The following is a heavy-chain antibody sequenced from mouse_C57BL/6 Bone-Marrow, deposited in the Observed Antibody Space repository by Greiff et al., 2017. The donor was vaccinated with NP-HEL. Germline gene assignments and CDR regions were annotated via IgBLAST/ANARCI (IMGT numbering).Heavy chain of an antibody. V-gene: IGHV1-53*01. CDR2: INPSNGGT. J-gene: IGHJ3*01. D-gene: IGHD1-1*02. CDR3: SRDCYFLWVYYYLAY. Sequence: QVQLQQPGTELVKPGASVKLSCKASGYTFTSYWMHWVKQRPGQGLEWIGNINPSNGGTNYNEKFKSKATLTVDKSSSTAYMRLSSLTSEDSAVYYCSRDCYFLWVYYYLAYWGQGTLVTVSA. CDR1: GYTFTSYW.